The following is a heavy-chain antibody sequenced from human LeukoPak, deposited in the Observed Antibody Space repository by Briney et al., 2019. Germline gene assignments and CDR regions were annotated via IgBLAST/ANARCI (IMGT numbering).Heavy chain of an antibody. CDR2: INHSGST. J-gene: IGHJ4*02. CDR1: GGSFSGYY. Sequence: SETLSLTCAVYGGSFSGYYWSWIRQPPGKGLEWIGEINHSGSTNYNPSLKSRVTISVDTSKNQFSLKLSSVTAADTAVYYCARADGRYCSSTSCYYPQIVFDYWGQGTLVTVSS. D-gene: IGHD2-2*01. V-gene: IGHV4-34*01. CDR3: ARADGRYCSSTSCYYPQIVFDY.